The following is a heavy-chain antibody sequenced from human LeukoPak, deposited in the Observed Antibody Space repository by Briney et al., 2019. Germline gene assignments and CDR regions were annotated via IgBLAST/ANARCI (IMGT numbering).Heavy chain of an antibody. CDR3: ASAYDILTGSRYYFDY. J-gene: IGHJ4*02. CDR1: GGSISSSSYY. Sequence: PSETLSLTCTVFGGSISSSSYYWGWIRQPPGKGLEWIGSIYYSGSTYYNPSLKSRVTISVDTSKNQFSLKLSSVTAADTAVYYCASAYDILTGSRYYFDYWGQGTLVTVSS. V-gene: IGHV4-39*01. D-gene: IGHD3-9*01. CDR2: IYYSGST.